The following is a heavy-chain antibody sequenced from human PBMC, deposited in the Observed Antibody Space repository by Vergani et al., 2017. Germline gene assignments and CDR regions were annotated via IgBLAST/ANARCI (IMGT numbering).Heavy chain of an antibody. V-gene: IGHV5-51*01. J-gene: IGHJ4*02. CDR1: EYSFRHYW. CDR3: ARHTTYTDS. CDR2: IYSADSDT. D-gene: IGHD1-1*01. Sequence: EVELVQSGPEMRKPGESLNISCKGSEYSFRHYWIGWVRQMPGKGLEWMGIIYSADSDTRYSPSFKGQVTISADKSISTAFLQWDSLNASATALYYCARHTTYTDSWGQGTLVTVSS.